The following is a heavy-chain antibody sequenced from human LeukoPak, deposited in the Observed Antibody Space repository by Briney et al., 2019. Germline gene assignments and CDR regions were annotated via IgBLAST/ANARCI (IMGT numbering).Heavy chain of an antibody. Sequence: GGSLRLSCAASGFTFSKHWMTWVRQAPGKGLEWVANMNQKGSEKYYVDSVRGRFTISRDNAKNSLYLQMNSLRAEDTAVYYCARRYMATSAEDFDCRGQGTLLTVSS. V-gene: IGHV3-7*01. CDR1: GFTFSKHW. J-gene: IGHJ4*02. CDR2: MNQKGSEK. CDR3: ARRYMATSAEDFDC. D-gene: IGHD3-16*02.